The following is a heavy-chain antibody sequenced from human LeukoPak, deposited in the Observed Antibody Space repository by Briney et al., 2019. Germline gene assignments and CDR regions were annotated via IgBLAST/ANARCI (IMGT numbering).Heavy chain of an antibody. CDR2: IKQDGSEI. D-gene: IGHD7-27*01. CDR1: GFTFSNYW. CDR3: VRDKLTGASRLDY. Sequence: GSLRLSCAASGFTFSNYWMSWVRQAPGKELEWVANIKQDGSEIYYVDSVKGRFTISRDNAKNSLYLQMNSLRAEDTAVYYCVRDKLTGASRLDYWGQGTLLTVSS. V-gene: IGHV3-7*03. J-gene: IGHJ4*02.